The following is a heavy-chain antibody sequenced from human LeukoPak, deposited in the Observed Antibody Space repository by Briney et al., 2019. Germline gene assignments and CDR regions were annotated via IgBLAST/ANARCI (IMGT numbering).Heavy chain of an antibody. D-gene: IGHD3-9*01. CDR3: AKDRELRYLFGGFDY. Sequence: GGSLRLSCAASGFTFSSYAMSWVRQAPGKGLEWVSAISGSGGSTYYADSVKGRFTISRDNSKNTLYLQMSSLRAEDTAVYYCAKDRELRYLFGGFDYWGQGTLVTVSS. CDR1: GFTFSSYA. J-gene: IGHJ4*02. V-gene: IGHV3-23*01. CDR2: ISGSGGST.